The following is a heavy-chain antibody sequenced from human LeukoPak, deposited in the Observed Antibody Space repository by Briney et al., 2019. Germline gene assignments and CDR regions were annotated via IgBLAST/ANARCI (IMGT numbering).Heavy chain of an antibody. J-gene: IGHJ2*01. D-gene: IGHD5-18*01. Sequence: VASVKVSCKTSGGSFSSDGVNWVRRAPGQGLEWLGGIHPVSGRTFYGQRFQGRVTITADESTSTAYMELRGLRSDDTAIYYCARGWLQPYWYFDLWGRGTLVTVSS. CDR2: IHPVSGRT. CDR1: GGSFSSDG. CDR3: ARGWLQPYWYFDL. V-gene: IGHV1-69*13.